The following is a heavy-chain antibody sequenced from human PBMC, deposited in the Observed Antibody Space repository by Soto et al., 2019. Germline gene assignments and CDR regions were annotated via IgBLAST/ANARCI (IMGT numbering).Heavy chain of an antibody. CDR1: GDSVSSTSAA. V-gene: IGHV6-1*01. CDR3: AGNYYDSVSYDSSFDY. D-gene: IGHD3-10*01. J-gene: IGHJ4*02. CDR2: IYYNPRWYT. Sequence: QVQLQQSGPGLVKPSQTLSLTCAISGDSVSSTSAAWNWIRQSPSRGLEGLGRIYYNPRWYTDYAVSVKNRLTINADTSKNHSSLNLNSVTPEDTALYYCAGNYYDSVSYDSSFDYWGQGNLVNVSS.